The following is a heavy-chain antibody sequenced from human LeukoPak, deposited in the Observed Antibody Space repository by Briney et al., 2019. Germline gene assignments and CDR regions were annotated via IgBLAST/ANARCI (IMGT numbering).Heavy chain of an antibody. CDR3: AILYSIDY. J-gene: IGHJ4*02. Sequence: GGSLRLSCGAFGFTFSSYAMTWVGQGPGKGLEWGSGISNSGRFTYYADTVKGRLTISRDNSKNTLYLRMNSLRAEDTALYYWAILYSIDYWGQGTLVTVSS. CDR2: ISNSGRFT. D-gene: IGHD6-13*01. CDR1: GFTFSSYA. V-gene: IGHV3-23*01.